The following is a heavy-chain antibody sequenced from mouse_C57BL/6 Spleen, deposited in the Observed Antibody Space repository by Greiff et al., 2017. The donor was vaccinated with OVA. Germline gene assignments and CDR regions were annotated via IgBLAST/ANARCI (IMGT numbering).Heavy chain of an antibody. Sequence: QVQLQQSGAELMKPGASVKLSCKATGYTFTGYWIEWVKQRPGHGLEWIGEIFPGSGSTNYNEKFKGKATFTAYTSSNTAYMQLSNLTTEDSAIYYWASHYCGSSSRYFDVWGTGTTVTVSS. CDR3: ASHYCGSSSRYFDV. CDR1: GYTFTGYW. CDR2: IFPGSGST. J-gene: IGHJ1*03. V-gene: IGHV1-9*01. D-gene: IGHD1-1*01.